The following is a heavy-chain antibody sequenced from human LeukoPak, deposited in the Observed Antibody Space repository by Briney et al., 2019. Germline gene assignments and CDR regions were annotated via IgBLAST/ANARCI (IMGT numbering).Heavy chain of an antibody. CDR1: GGSISSYY. CDR2: IYYSGSP. CDR3: SRHSFRGYDFWSGYYPAYYYYYGMDV. V-gene: IGHV4-59*08. D-gene: IGHD3-3*01. J-gene: IGHJ6*02. Sequence: PSETLSLTCTVSGGSISSYYWSWIRQPPGKGLEWIGYIYYSGSPNYNPSLKSRVTISVDTSKNQFSLKLSSVTAADTAVCYCSRHSFRGYDFWSGYYPAYYYYYGMDVWGQGTTVTVSS.